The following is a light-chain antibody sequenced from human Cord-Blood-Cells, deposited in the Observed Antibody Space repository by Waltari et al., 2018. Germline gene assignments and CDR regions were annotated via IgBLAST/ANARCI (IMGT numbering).Light chain of an antibody. CDR1: RSISSY. Sequence: DIQMTQSPSSLSASVVDRVTLTCRASRSISSYLHWYQQKPGKAPKLLIYAASSLQSGVPSRFSGSGSGTDFTLTISSLQPEDFATYYCQQSYSTSITFGQGTRLEIK. CDR3: QQSYSTSIT. J-gene: IGKJ5*01. V-gene: IGKV1-39*01. CDR2: AAS.